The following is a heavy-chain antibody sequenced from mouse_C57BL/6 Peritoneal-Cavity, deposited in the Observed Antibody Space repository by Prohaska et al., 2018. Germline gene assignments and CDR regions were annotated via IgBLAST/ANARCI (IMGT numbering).Heavy chain of an antibody. CDR2: IYSGRGST. V-gene: IGHV1-75*01. CDR3: TRSGGISLRFAY. Sequence: QVQLQLCGLDMVKLWATVNLSCKDPCFTFPDYSINWVYQRHGQGLWLIGWIYSGRGSTFYNEKFKCETTLIVNKSSSTAYMVLSSLTYEDSVVYCGTRSGGISLRFAYWGQGTLVTVSA. CDR1: CFTFPDYS. J-gene: IGHJ3*01. D-gene: IGHD6-1*01.